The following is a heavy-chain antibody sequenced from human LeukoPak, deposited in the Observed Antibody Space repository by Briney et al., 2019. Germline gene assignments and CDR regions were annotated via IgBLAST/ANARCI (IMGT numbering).Heavy chain of an antibody. V-gene: IGHV7-4-1*02. Sequence: ASVKFSCKASGYTFTSYAMNCVRQAPGQGLEWMGWINTNTGNPTYAQGFTGRFVFSLDTSVSTAYLQISSLKAEDTAVYYCWYYYDSSGYYPGAFDIWGQGTIVTVSS. D-gene: IGHD3-22*01. J-gene: IGHJ3*02. CDR1: GYTFTSYA. CDR3: WYYYDSSGYYPGAFDI. CDR2: INTNTGNP.